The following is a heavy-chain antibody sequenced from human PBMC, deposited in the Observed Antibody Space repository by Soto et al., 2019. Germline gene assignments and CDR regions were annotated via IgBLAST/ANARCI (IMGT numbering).Heavy chain of an antibody. Sequence: SETLSLTCTVSGASINSYYWNWIRQTPGKGLEWIGFIHYSGGSSFNASLKSRLAMSVDTSKNQYSLRLNFLTVADTAVYYCARSYSSSWYGDAFDIWGQGTMVTVSS. J-gene: IGHJ3*02. D-gene: IGHD6-13*01. V-gene: IGHV4-59*08. CDR3: ARSYSSSWYGDAFDI. CDR1: GASINSYY. CDR2: IHYSGGS.